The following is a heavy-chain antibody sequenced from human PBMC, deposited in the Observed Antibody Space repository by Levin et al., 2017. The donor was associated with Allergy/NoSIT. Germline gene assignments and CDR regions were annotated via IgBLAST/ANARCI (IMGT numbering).Heavy chain of an antibody. CDR2: ITSDGNSK. D-gene: IGHD3-10*01. V-gene: IGHV3-30*18. J-gene: IGHJ6*02. CDR3: AKGGDMDV. Sequence: GGSLRLSCAASGFSFSTYGIHWVRQAPGKGLEWVALITSDGNSKFFADSVKGRFTISRDNSKNTLHLQMDILRPEDTAVYYCAKGGDMDVWGQGTTVTVSS. CDR1: GFSFSTYG.